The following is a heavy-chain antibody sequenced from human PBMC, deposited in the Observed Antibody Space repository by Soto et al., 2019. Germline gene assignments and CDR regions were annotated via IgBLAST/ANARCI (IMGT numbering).Heavy chain of an antibody. CDR2: INPNSGGT. V-gene: IGHV1-2*04. CDR3: AREIAAADLDAFDI. CDR1: GYTFTGYY. J-gene: IGHJ3*02. D-gene: IGHD6-13*01. Sequence: ASVKVSCKASGYTFTGYYMHWVRQAPGQGLEWMGWINPNSGGTNYAQKFQGWVTMTRDTSISTAYMELSRLRSYDTAVYYCAREIAAADLDAFDIWGQGTMVTVSS.